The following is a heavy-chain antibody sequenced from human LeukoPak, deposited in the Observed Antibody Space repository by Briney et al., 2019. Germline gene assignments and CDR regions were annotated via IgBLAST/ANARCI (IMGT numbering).Heavy chain of an antibody. CDR1: GGSISSGGYS. CDR2: IYYSGST. Sequence: PSETLSLTCTVSGGSISSGGYSWSWIRQHPRKGLEWIGYIYYSGSTYYNPSLKSRVTISVDTSKNQFSLKLSSVTAADTAVYYCARDVLGDYGMDVWGQGTTVTVSS. J-gene: IGHJ6*02. V-gene: IGHV4-31*03. D-gene: IGHD3-10*01. CDR3: ARDVLGDYGMDV.